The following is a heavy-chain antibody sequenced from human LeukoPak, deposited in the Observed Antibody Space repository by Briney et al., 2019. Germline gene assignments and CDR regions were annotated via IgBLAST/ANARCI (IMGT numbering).Heavy chain of an antibody. CDR1: GFIFSSYS. J-gene: IGHJ6*02. D-gene: IGHD6-13*01. Sequence: PGGSLRLSCAASGFIFSSYSMNWVRQAPGKGLEWVSSISSSSGYIYYADSVKGRFTISRDNTKNTLYLQMNSLRPEDTAVYYCARDSSTTNYYYGMDVWGQGTTVTVSS. V-gene: IGHV3-21*01. CDR2: ISSSSGYI. CDR3: ARDSSTTNYYYGMDV.